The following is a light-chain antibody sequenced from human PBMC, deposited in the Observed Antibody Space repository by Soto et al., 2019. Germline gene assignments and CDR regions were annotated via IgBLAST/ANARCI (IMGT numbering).Light chain of an antibody. V-gene: IGKV3-20*01. CDR2: GAS. J-gene: IGKJ2*01. Sequence: EIVLTQSPGTLSLSPGERATLSCRASQSVSSTYIAWYQQNPGQAPRLLIYGASSRATGIPDRFSGSGSGTDFTLTISTVEPEDFAVYFCQQYGRSPPFTFGQGTKVEIK. CDR1: QSVSSTY. CDR3: QQYGRSPPFT.